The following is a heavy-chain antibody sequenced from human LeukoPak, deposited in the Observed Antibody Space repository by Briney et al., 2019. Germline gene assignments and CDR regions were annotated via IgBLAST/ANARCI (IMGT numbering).Heavy chain of an antibody. J-gene: IGHJ6*02. Sequence: PSETLSLTCTVYGASTSSRSYYWGWIRQPPGKGLEWIGSIYYSGSTYYNPSLKGRVTISVDTSKNQFSLKLSSVTAADTAVYYCARAIAARTRGGMDVWGQGTTVTVSS. CDR3: ARAIAARTRGGMDV. CDR1: GASTSSRSYY. V-gene: IGHV4-39*01. D-gene: IGHD6-6*01. CDR2: IYYSGST.